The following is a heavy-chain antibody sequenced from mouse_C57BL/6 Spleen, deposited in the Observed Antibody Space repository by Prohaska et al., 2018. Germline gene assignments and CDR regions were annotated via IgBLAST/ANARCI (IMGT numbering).Heavy chain of an antibody. V-gene: IGHV1-19*01. J-gene: IGHJ3*01. CDR3: ARDDYDAWFAY. D-gene: IGHD2-4*01. Sequence: HGKSLEWIGVINPYNGGTGYNQKFKGKATLTVDKSSSTAYMELNSLTSEDSAVYYCARDDYDAWFAYWGQGTLVTVSA. CDR2: INPYNGGT.